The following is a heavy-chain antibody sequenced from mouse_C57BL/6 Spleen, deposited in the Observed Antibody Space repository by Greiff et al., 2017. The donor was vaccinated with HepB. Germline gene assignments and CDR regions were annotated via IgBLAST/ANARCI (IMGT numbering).Heavy chain of an antibody. CDR2: INPNNGGT. Sequence: VQLQQSGPELVKPGASVKIPCKASGYTFTDYNMDWVKQSHGKSLEWIGDINPNNGGTIYNQKFKGKATLTVDKSSSTSYMELRSLTSEDTAVYYCARLSSRQLRSFAYWGQGTLVTVSA. V-gene: IGHV1-18*01. CDR1: GYTFTDYN. J-gene: IGHJ3*01. D-gene: IGHD3-2*02. CDR3: ARLSSRQLRSFAY.